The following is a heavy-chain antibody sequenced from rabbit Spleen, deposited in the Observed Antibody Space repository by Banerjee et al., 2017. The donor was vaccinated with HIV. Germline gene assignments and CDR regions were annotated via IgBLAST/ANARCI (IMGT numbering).Heavy chain of an antibody. CDR1: GVSFSGDSY. CDR2: IDSGSSGFT. J-gene: IGHJ6*01. CDR3: ARDTASSFSSYGMDL. Sequence: QEQLEESGGDLVKPEASLTLTCIASGVSFSGDSYMCWVRQAPGKGLEWIVCIDSGSSGFTYFASWAKGRFTISKTSSTTVTLQMTSLTAADTATYFCARDTASSFSSYGMDLWGPGTLVTVS. V-gene: IGHV1S45*01. D-gene: IGHD8-1*01.